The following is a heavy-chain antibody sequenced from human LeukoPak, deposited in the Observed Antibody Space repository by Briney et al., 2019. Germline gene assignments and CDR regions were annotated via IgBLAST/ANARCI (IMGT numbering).Heavy chain of an antibody. CDR3: AKDRSTYGSGLEAFDY. V-gene: IGHV3-53*05. D-gene: IGHD3-10*01. J-gene: IGHJ4*02. Sequence: PGGSLRLSCAASGFTVSSNYMSWVRQAPGKGREGVSVIYSGGSTYYADSVKGRFTISRDNAKNSLYLQMNSLRAEDMALYYCAKDRSTYGSGLEAFDYWGQGTLVTVSS. CDR1: GFTVSSNY. CDR2: IYSGGST.